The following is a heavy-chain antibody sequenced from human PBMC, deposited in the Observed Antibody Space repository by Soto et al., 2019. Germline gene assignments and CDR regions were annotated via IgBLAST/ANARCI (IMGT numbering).Heavy chain of an antibody. CDR1: SGSISSSNW. CDR2: IYHSGST. D-gene: IGHD4-17*01. J-gene: IGHJ3*02. Sequence: QVQLQESGPGLVKPSGTLSLTCAVSSGSISSSNWWSWVRQPPGKGLEWIGEIYHSGSTNYNPSLKRRVTISVDKSKNQFSLKLSSVTAADTAVYYCAREYGDYVYAFDIWGQGTMVTVSS. CDR3: AREYGDYVYAFDI. V-gene: IGHV4-4*02.